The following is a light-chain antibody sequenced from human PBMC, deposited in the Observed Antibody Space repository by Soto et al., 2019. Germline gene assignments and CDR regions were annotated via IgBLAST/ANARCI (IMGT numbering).Light chain of an antibody. CDR3: QQYTSYPWT. CDR1: QSISSY. J-gene: IGKJ1*01. Sequence: DIQMTQSPSSLSASVGDIVTITCRASQSISSYLNWYQQKPGKAPKLLIYAASSLQSGVPSRFSGSGSGTEFTLTISSLQPDDFATYYCQQYTSYPWTFGQGTKVDIK. V-gene: IGKV1-39*01. CDR2: AAS.